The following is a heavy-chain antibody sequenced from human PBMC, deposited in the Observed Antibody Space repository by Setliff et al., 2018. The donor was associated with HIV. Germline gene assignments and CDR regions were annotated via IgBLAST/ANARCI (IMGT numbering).Heavy chain of an antibody. Sequence: GGSLRLSCSPSGFNFNTYWMTWVRQSPGKGLEWVANIKQDGTEKHYLDSVKGRFTISRDNAKNSLYLQMNSLRDEDTAVYYCASQFCGGDCYDGSHWGQGTLVTVSS. CDR1: GFNFNTYW. J-gene: IGHJ4*02. D-gene: IGHD2-21*01. V-gene: IGHV3-7*03. CDR3: ASQFCGGDCYDGSH. CDR2: IKQDGTEK.